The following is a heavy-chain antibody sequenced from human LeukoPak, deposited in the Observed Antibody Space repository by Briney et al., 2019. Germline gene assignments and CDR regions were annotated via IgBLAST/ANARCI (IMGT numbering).Heavy chain of an antibody. J-gene: IGHJ4*02. CDR3: APGEWYFDY. D-gene: IGHD3-10*01. CDR1: GLTFSNYA. Sequence: GGSLTLSCTASGLTFSNYAMSWVRQVPGKGREWVSTISGSGSSSYYSDSVQGRFTISRDNSKNTFFLQMKSLRAEDAAVYYGAPGEWYFDYWGQGTLVTVSS. CDR2: ISGSGSSS. V-gene: IGHV3-23*01.